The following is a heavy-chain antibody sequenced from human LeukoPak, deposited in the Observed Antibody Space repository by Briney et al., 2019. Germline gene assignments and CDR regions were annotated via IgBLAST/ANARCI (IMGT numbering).Heavy chain of an antibody. CDR1: GYTFTSYY. CDR3: ARTYSGWNHFDY. CDR2: INPNSGGT. D-gene: IGHD6-19*01. J-gene: IGHJ4*02. Sequence: ASVKVSCKASGYTFTSYYMHWVRQAPGQGLEWMGWINPNSGGTNYAQKFQGRVTMTRDTSISTAYMELSRLRSDDTAVYYCARTYSGWNHFDYWGQGTLVTVSS. V-gene: IGHV1-2*02.